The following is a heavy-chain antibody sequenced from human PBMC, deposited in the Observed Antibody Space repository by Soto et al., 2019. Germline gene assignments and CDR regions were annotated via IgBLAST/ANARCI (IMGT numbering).Heavy chain of an antibody. Sequence: GGSLRLSCAASGFTFSSYSMNWVRQAPGKGLEWVSSISSSSSYIYYADSVKGRFTISRDNAKNSLYLQMNSLRAEDTAVYYCARATYSSGWYLAYWGQGTLVTVSS. CDR2: ISSSSSYI. V-gene: IGHV3-21*01. J-gene: IGHJ4*02. CDR3: ARATYSSGWYLAY. CDR1: GFTFSSYS. D-gene: IGHD6-19*01.